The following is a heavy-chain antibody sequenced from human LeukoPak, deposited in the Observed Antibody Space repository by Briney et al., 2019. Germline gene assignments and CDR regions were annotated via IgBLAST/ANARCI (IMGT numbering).Heavy chain of an antibody. CDR2: ISWNSGSI. D-gene: IGHD4-23*01. V-gene: IGHV3-9*01. CDR1: GFTFDDYA. Sequence: GGSLRLSCAASGFTFDDYAMHWVRQAPGKGLEWVSGISWNSGSIGYADSVKGRFTISRDNAKNSLYLQMNSLRAEDTAVYYCARDFGRWYFDYWGQGTLVTVSS. CDR3: ARDFGRWYFDY. J-gene: IGHJ4*02.